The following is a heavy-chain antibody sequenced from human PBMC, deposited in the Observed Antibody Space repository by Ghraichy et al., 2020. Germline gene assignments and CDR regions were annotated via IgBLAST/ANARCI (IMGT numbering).Heavy chain of an antibody. J-gene: IGHJ5*02. CDR2: IYYSGVT. CDR3: ARQSVLDGALAWGWFDP. CDR1: GGSISSPSYY. V-gene: IGHV4-39*01. Sequence: SETLSLTCTVSGGSISSPSYYWAWIRQPPGKGLEWIGSIYYSGVTYYTPSLKSRVTISVDTSKNQFSLKLSSVTAADTAVYSCARQSVLDGALAWGWFDPWGRGTLVTVPS. D-gene: IGHD3/OR15-3a*01.